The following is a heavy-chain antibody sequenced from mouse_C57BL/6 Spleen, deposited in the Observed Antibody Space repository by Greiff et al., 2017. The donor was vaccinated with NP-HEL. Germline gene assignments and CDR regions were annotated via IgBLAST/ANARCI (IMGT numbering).Heavy chain of an antibody. CDR3: ARELDFDY. Sequence: EVKVVESGGGLVKPGGSLKLSCAASGFTFSSYTMSWVRQTPEKRLEWVATISGGGGNTYYPDSVKGRFTISRDNAKNTLYLQMSSLRSEDTALYYCARELDFDYWGQGTTLTVSS. J-gene: IGHJ2*01. CDR1: GFTFSSYT. V-gene: IGHV5-9*01. D-gene: IGHD4-1*01. CDR2: ISGGGGNT.